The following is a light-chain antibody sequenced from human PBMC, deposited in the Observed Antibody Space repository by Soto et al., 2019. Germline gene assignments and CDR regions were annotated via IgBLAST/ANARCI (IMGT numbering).Light chain of an antibody. V-gene: IGLV2-14*01. Sequence: QSALTQPASVSGSPGQAITISCTGTSSDVGGYNYVSWYQQHPGKAPKLMIYDVSNRPSGVSNRFSGSKSGNTASLTISGLQAEDEADYYCSSYTSSSTPSVVFGGGTQLNVL. CDR3: SSYTSSSTPSVV. CDR1: SSDVGGYNY. J-gene: IGLJ2*01. CDR2: DVS.